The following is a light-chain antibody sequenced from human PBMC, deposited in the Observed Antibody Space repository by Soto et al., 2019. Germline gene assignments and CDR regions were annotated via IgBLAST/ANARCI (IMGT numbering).Light chain of an antibody. CDR2: GAF. CDR3: QQRNTWPTVT. CDR1: QSVRSN. V-gene: IGKV3D-15*01. Sequence: EIVMTQSPATLSVSQGERATLLCRASQSVRSNLAWYQQKPCQAHRLLIYGAFNRAAGIPARFSGSGSGTDFTLTISSLEPEDSAVYYGQQRNTWPTVTCCQGTRLEIK. J-gene: IGKJ5*01.